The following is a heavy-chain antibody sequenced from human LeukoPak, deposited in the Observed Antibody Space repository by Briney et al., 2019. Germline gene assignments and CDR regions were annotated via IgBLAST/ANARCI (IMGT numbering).Heavy chain of an antibody. CDR2: IYYSGST. J-gene: IGHJ3*02. CDR1: GGSISSYY. CDR3: ARSNYCSGGSCYFDAFDI. Sequence: SETLSLTCTVSGGSISSYYWSWIRQPPGKGLEWIGYIYYSGSTNYNPSLKSRVTISVDTSKNQFSLKLSSVTAADTAVYYCARSNYCSGGSCYFDAFDIWGQGTMVTVSS. D-gene: IGHD2-15*01. V-gene: IGHV4-59*08.